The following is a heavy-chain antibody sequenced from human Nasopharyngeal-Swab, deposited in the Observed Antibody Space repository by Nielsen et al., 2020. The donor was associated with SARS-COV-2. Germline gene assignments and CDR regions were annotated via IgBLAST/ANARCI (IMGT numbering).Heavy chain of an antibody. CDR2: IYYSGST. CDR1: GGSISSYY. J-gene: IGHJ2*01. V-gene: IGHV4-59*01. CDR3: ARDGRSSWYFDL. Sequence: SETLSFTCTVSGGSISSYYWSWIRQPPGKGLEWIGYIYYSGSTNYNPSLKSRVTISVDTSKNQFSLKLSSVTAADTAIYYCARDGRSSWYFDLWGRGTLVTVSS.